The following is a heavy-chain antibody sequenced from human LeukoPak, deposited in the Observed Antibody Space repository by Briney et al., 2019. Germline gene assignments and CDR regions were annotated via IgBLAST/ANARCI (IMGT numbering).Heavy chain of an antibody. V-gene: IGHV4-31*03. CDR3: ARADYDFWSGYRSDAFDI. CDR1: GGSISSGGYY. J-gene: IGHJ3*02. CDR2: IYYSGST. D-gene: IGHD3-3*01. Sequence: PSETLSLTCTVSGGSISSGGYYWSWIRQHPGTGLEWIGYIYYSGSTYYNPSLKSRVTISVDTSKNQFSLKLSSVTAADTAVYYCARADYDFWSGYRSDAFDIWGQGTMVTVSS.